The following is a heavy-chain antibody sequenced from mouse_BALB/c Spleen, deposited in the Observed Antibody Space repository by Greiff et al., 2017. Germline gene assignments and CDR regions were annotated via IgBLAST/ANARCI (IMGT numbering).Heavy chain of an antibody. CDR2: ISSGSSTI. J-gene: IGHJ4*01. V-gene: IGHV5-17*02. Sequence: EVKLVESGGGLVQPGGSRKLSCAASGFTFSSFGMHWVRQAPEKGLEWVAYISSGSSTIYYADTVKGRFTISRDNPKNTLFLQMTSLRSEDTAMYYCARSHGNYVRDYYAMDYWGQGTSVTVSS. D-gene: IGHD2-1*01. CDR3: ARSHGNYVRDYYAMDY. CDR1: GFTFSSFG.